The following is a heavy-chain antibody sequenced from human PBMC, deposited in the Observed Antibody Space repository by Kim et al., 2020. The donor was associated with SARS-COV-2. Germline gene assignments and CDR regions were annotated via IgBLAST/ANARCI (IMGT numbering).Heavy chain of an antibody. Sequence: SVKVSCKASGGTFSSYAISWVRQAPGQGLEWMGRIIPILGIANYAQKFQGRVTITADKSTSTAYMELSSLRSEDTAVYYCARMEVATISSNWFDPWGQGTLVTVSS. D-gene: IGHD5-12*01. CDR3: ARMEVATISSNWFDP. J-gene: IGHJ5*02. CDR1: GGTFSSYA. V-gene: IGHV1-69*04. CDR2: IIPILGIA.